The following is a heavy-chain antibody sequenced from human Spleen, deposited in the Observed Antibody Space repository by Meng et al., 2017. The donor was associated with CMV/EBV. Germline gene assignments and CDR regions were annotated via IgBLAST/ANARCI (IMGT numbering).Heavy chain of an antibody. J-gene: IGHJ6*02. CDR2: IIPILGIA. Sequence: SVKVSCKASGGTFSSYTISWVRQAPGQGLEWMGRIIPILGIANYAQKFQGRVTITADKSTSTAYMELNSLRPEDTAVYYCAKDLVDGATPGYYYYGMDVWGQGTTVTVSS. CDR1: GGTFSSYT. D-gene: IGHD2-21*01. CDR3: AKDLVDGATPGYYYYGMDV. V-gene: IGHV1-69*04.